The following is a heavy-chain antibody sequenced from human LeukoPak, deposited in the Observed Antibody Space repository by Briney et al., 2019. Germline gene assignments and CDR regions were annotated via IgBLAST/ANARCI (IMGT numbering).Heavy chain of an antibody. V-gene: IGHV3-49*03. J-gene: IGHJ4*02. D-gene: IGHD3-22*01. Sequence: PGGSLRLSCTASGFTFGDYAMSWFRQAPGKGLEWVGFIRSKAYGGTTEYAASVKGRFTISRDDSKSIAYLQMNSLKTEDAAVYYCTLAFYYCDSSGYYFDYWGQGTLVTVSS. CDR3: TLAFYYCDSSGYYFDY. CDR1: GFTFGDYA. CDR2: IRSKAYGGTT.